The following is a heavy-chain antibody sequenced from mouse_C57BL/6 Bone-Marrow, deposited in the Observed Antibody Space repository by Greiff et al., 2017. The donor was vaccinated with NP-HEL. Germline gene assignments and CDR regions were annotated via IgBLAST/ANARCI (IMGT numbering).Heavy chain of an antibody. CDR2: IDPETGGT. V-gene: IGHV1-15*01. D-gene: IGHD2-5*01. CDR1: GYTFTDYE. Sequence: QVQLQQSGAELVRPGASVTLSCKASGYTFTDYEMHWVKQTPVHGLEWIGAIDPETGGTAYHQKFKGKAILTADKSSSTAYMELRSLTSEDSAVYYCTRYSNYAGYFDVWGTGTTVTVSS. CDR3: TRYSNYAGYFDV. J-gene: IGHJ1*03.